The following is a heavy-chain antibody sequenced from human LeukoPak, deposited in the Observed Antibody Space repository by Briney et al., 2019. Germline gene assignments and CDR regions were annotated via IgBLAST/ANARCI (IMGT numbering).Heavy chain of an antibody. J-gene: IGHJ4*02. CDR3: ARRGYSSSWYSDY. D-gene: IGHD6-13*01. CDR2: INPNSGGT. Sequence: VASVKVSCKASGYTFTGHYMHWVRQAPGQGLEWMGWINPNSGGTNYAQKFQGRVTMTRDTSISTAYMELSRLRSDDTAVYYCARRGYSSSWYSDYWGQGTLVTVSS. CDR1: GYTFTGHY. V-gene: IGHV1-2*02.